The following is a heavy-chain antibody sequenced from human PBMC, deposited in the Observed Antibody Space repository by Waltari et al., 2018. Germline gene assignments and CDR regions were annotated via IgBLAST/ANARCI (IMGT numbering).Heavy chain of an antibody. J-gene: IGHJ4*02. CDR1: GGSISSYY. CDR2: FYNSVTT. D-gene: IGHD6-19*01. V-gene: IGHV4-59*01. CDR3: AGGGQWLAFDY. Sequence: QVQLQESGPGLVKPSETLSLTCTVSGGSISSYYWSWIRQAPGKGMEWIVTFYNSVTTNYNPSLESRVTISVDTSKNQISLKVNSMTAADTAVYYCAGGGQWLAFDYWDQGILVTVSS.